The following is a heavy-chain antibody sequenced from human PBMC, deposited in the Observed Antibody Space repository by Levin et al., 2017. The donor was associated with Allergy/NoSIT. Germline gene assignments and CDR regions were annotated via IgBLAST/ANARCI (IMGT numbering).Heavy chain of an antibody. CDR1: GGSISSGGYS. V-gene: IGHV4-30-2*01. D-gene: IGHD2-15*01. J-gene: IGHJ3*02. CDR2: IYHSGST. CDR3: ARAVVVAAMGAFDI. Sequence: PSETLSLTCAVSGGSISSGGYSWSWIRQPPGKGLEWIGYIYHSGSTYYNPSLKSRVTISVDRSKNQFSLKLSSVTAADTAVYYCARAVVVAAMGAFDIWGQGTMVTVSS.